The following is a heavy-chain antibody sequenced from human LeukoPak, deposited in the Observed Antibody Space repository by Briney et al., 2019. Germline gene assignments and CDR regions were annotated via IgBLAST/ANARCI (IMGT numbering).Heavy chain of an antibody. CDR1: GGSISSSGYY. CDR3: ARLRGDETTVTGDY. V-gene: IGHV4-39*07. Sequence: SETLSLTCTVSGGSISSSGYYWGWIRQPPGKGLEWIGSIYYSGSTYYNPSLKSRVTISVDTSKNQFSLKLSSVTAADTAVYYCARLRGDETTVTGDYWGQGTLVTVSS. CDR2: IYYSGST. D-gene: IGHD4-11*01. J-gene: IGHJ4*02.